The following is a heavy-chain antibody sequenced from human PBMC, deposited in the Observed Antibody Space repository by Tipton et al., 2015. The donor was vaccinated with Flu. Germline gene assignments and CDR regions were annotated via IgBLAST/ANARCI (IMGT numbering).Heavy chain of an antibody. J-gene: IGHJ3*02. CDR2: IYYSGST. V-gene: IGHV4-59*01. CDR3: SSYYIRAFDI. D-gene: IGHD3-10*01. Sequence: TLSLTCTVSGGSISGYYWTWIRQPPGKGLEWIGYIYYSGSTNYNPSLKSRVTISVDTSKNQFSLKLSSVTAADTAVYYYSSYYIRAFDIWGQGTMVTVSS. CDR1: GGSISGYY.